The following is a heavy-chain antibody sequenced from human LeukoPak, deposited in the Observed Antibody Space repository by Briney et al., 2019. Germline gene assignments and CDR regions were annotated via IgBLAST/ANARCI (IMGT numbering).Heavy chain of an antibody. V-gene: IGHV1-2*02. J-gene: IGHJ5*02. CDR3: ARARAEGLTYYYGSGSFHPSGVYWFDP. Sequence: ASVKVSCKASGYTFTGYYMHWVRQAPGQGLEWMGWINPNSGGTNYAQKFQGRVTMTRDTSISTAYMELSRLRSDDTAVYYCARARAEGLTYYYGSGSFHPSGVYWFDPWGQGTLVTVSS. CDR2: INPNSGGT. D-gene: IGHD3-10*01. CDR1: GYTFTGYY.